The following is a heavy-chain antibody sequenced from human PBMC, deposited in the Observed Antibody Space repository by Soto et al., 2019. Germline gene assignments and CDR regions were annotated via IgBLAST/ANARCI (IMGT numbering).Heavy chain of an antibody. D-gene: IGHD1-1*01. Sequence: SETLSLTCTVSGGSISSGGYYWSWIRQHPGKGLEWIGYIYYSGSTYYNPSLKSRVTISVDTSKNQFSLKLSSVTAADTAVYYCARERTGTTSMDVWGQGTTVTVSS. J-gene: IGHJ6*02. CDR1: GGSISSGGYY. CDR3: ARERTGTTSMDV. V-gene: IGHV4-31*03. CDR2: IYYSGST.